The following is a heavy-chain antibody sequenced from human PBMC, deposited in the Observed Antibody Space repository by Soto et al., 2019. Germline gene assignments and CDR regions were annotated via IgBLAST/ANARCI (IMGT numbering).Heavy chain of an antibody. J-gene: IGHJ5*02. Sequence: QVQLVQSGAEVKEPGSSVNVSCKTSGGTFGNTAVTWVRQVPGHGLEWIGGIVPLFGTANYAQKFRGRVMITADESTSTAYMGLSSLRSDEAAIYYCAREGDPGYSFWSGPLGGGRFDPWGQGTLVTVSS. D-gene: IGHD3-3*01. CDR1: GGTFGNTA. CDR3: AREGDPGYSFWSGPLGGGRFDP. CDR2: IVPLFGTA. V-gene: IGHV1-69*12.